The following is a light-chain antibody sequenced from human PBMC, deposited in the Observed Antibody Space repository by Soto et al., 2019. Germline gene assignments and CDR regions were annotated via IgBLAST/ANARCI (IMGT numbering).Light chain of an antibody. V-gene: IGKV1-39*01. J-gene: IGKJ4*01. CDR2: AAS. Sequence: DIQMTQSPSSLSASVGDRVTITCRASQSIKNYLSWYQHKPGIAPKLLIYAASTLQLGVPSRFSGSGAGTDCTLTIRGLQFEDFATYYCLHSSPPFTFGGGTQVEIK. CDR1: QSIKNY. CDR3: LHSSPPFT.